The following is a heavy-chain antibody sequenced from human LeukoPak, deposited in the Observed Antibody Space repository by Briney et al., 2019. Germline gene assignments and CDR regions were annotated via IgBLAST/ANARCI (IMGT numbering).Heavy chain of an antibody. V-gene: IGHV4-39*07. Sequence: SETLSLTCTVSGGSISSYYWGWIRQPPGKGLEWIGSIYYSGSTYYNPSLKSRVTISVDTSKNQFSLKLSSVTAADTAVYYCARDFPIDSSGYYRIPFDYWGQGTLVTVSS. CDR2: IYYSGST. CDR3: ARDFPIDSSGYYRIPFDY. J-gene: IGHJ4*02. D-gene: IGHD3-22*01. CDR1: GGSISSYY.